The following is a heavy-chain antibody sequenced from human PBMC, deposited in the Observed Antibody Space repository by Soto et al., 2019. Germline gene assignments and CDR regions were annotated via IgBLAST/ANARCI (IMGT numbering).Heavy chain of an antibody. V-gene: IGHV4-59*01. D-gene: IGHD3-10*01. CDR2: IYYSGST. J-gene: IGHJ6*02. CDR3: ARGDPLLWFGEKVYYGMDV. CDR1: GGSISSYY. Sequence: QVQLQESGPGLVKPSETLSLTCTVSGGSISSYYWSWIRQPPGKGLEWIGYIYYSGSTNYNPSLQSRVTISVDTSKNQFTXKLSSVTAADTAVYYCARGDPLLWFGEKVYYGMDVWGQGTTVTVSS.